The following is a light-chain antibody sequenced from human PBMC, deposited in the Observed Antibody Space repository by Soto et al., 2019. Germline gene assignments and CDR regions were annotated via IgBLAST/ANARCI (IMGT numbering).Light chain of an antibody. V-gene: IGLV1-44*01. Sequence: QSALTQPPSASGTPGQRVTISCSGSSSYIGSNTVNWYQQLPGTAPKLLIYSNNQRPSGVPDRFSGSKSGTSASLAISGLQSEDEADYYCAAWDDSLNGFYVFGTGTKVTVL. J-gene: IGLJ1*01. CDR1: SSYIGSNT. CDR2: SNN. CDR3: AAWDDSLNGFYV.